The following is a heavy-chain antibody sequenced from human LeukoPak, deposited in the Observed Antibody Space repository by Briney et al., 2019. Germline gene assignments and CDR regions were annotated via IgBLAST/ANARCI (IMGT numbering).Heavy chain of an antibody. CDR2: IYHSGST. Sequence: PSETLSLTCTVSGGSTSSGNYYWSWIRRPPGKGLEWIGYIYHSGSTTYNPSLRSRVTMSVDTSKNQFSLKLSSVTAADTAVYYCARDRYLGYSYGYIGNWFDPWGQGTLVTVSS. V-gene: IGHV4-61*01. J-gene: IGHJ5*02. CDR3: ARDRYLGYSYGYIGNWFDP. CDR1: GGSTSSGNYY. D-gene: IGHD5-18*01.